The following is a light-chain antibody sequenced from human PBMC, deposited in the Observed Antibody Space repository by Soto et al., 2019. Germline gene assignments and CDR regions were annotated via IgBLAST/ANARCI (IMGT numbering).Light chain of an antibody. CDR3: QQSYSNPTWT. CDR2: AAS. CDR1: QSISSY. V-gene: IGKV1-39*01. J-gene: IGKJ1*01. Sequence: DIQMTQSPSSLSASVEDRVTITCRASQSISSYLNWYQQKPGKAPKLLIYAASSLQSGVPSRFSGSGSGTDFTLTISSLQPEDFATYYCQQSYSNPTWTFGQGTMVDIX.